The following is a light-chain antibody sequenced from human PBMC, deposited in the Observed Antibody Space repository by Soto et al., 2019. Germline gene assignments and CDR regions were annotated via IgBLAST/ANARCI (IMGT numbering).Light chain of an antibody. V-gene: IGKV1-33*01. CDR2: DAS. Sequence: DIQITQSPSSLAASVGDSITITSQASQDINKNLIWYQQKPGKAPKLLIYDASDLETGVPSRFSGSGSGTGFTFTISSLQPEDFATYYCQQYESLPLTFGQGTRLEIK. CDR1: QDINKN. CDR3: QQYESLPLT. J-gene: IGKJ5*01.